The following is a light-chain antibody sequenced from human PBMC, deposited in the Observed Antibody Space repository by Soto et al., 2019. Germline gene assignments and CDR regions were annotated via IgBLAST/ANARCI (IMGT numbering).Light chain of an antibody. CDR3: QQYGTSPLYT. J-gene: IGKJ2*01. Sequence: EIVLTQSPGTLSLSPGERATLSCRASQSISSSYLAWYQQKPGQAPRLLISGASSRATGIPDRFSGSGSGTVFTLTMSRLEAEDFAVYYCQQYGTSPLYTFGQGTKLEIK. V-gene: IGKV3-20*01. CDR1: QSISSSY. CDR2: GAS.